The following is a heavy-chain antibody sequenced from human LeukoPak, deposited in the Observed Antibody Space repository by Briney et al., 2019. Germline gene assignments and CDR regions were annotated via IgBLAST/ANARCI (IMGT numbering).Heavy chain of an antibody. CDR1: GGSISTYY. J-gene: IGHJ1*01. V-gene: IGHV4-59*01. CDR2: IYYSGST. Sequence: PSETLSLTCTVSGGSISTYYWSWIRQPPGKGLEWIGYIYYSGSTNCNPSLKSRVTISVDTSKNQFSLKLSSVTAADTAVYYCARDYYGSGSQDAEYFQHWGQGTLVTVSS. CDR3: ARDYYGSGSQDAEYFQH. D-gene: IGHD3-10*01.